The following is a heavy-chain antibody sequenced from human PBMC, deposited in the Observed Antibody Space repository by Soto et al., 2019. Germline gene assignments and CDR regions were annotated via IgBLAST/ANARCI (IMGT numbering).Heavy chain of an antibody. V-gene: IGHV1-3*01. CDR3: ARDPSYYGMDV. J-gene: IGHJ6*02. CDR2: INAGNGNT. CDR1: GYAFSSYL. Sequence: ASVKVSCKASGYAFSSYLLHWVRQAPGQRLEWMGWINAGNGNTKYSQKFQGRVTITRDTSASTAYMELSSLRSEDTAVYYCARDPSYYGMDVWGQGTTVTVSS.